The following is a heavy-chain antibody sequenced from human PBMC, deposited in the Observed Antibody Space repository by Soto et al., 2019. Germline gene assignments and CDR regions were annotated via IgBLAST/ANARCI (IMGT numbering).Heavy chain of an antibody. J-gene: IGHJ3*02. CDR1: GFTFSSYG. CDR2: IWYDGSNK. Sequence: GGSLRLSCAASGFTFSSYGMHWVRQAPGKGLEWVAAIWYDGSNKYYADSVKGRFTISRDNSKNTLYLQMNSLRAEDTAVYYCASPVDDAFDIWGQGTMVTVSS. D-gene: IGHD5-12*01. V-gene: IGHV3-33*01. CDR3: ASPVDDAFDI.